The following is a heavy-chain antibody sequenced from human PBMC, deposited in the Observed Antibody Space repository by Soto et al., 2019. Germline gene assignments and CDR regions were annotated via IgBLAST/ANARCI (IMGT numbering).Heavy chain of an antibody. Sequence: ASVKVSCKTSGYSFTNYGVSWARQAPGQGLEWMGWISAYNGDAAYAQIFQGRVTMTADTSTGTAYMEVSSLRSDDTAVYYCARGSDYYGWGSYEDLDYWGQGTLVTVSS. CDR2: ISAYNGDA. J-gene: IGHJ4*02. D-gene: IGHD3-10*01. V-gene: IGHV1-18*01. CDR1: GYSFTNYG. CDR3: ARGSDYYGWGSYEDLDY.